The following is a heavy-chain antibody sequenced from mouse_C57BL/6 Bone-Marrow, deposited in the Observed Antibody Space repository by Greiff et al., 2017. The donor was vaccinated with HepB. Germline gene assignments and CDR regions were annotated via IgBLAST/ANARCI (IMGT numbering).Heavy chain of an antibody. CDR3: ARSTMASFAY. CDR1: GYTFTDYY. CDR2: INPYNGGT. J-gene: IGHJ3*01. Sequence: EVQLVESGPVLVKPGASVKMSCKASGYTFTDYYMNWVKQSHGKSLEWIGVINPYNGGTSYNQKFKGKATLTVDKSSSTAYMELNSLTSEDSAVYYCARSTMASFAYWGQGTLVTVSA. D-gene: IGHD2-1*01. V-gene: IGHV1-19*01.